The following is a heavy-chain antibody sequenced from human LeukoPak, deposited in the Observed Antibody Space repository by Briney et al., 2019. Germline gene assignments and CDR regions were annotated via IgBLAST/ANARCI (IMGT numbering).Heavy chain of an antibody. Sequence: SETLSLTCAVYGGSFSGYYWSWIRQPPGKGLEWIGEINHSGSTNYNPSLKSRVTISVDTSKNQFSLKLSSVTAADTAVYYCARDSERGQFDYWGQGTLVTVSS. V-gene: IGHV4-34*01. CDR3: ARDSERGQFDY. CDR1: GGSFSGYY. CDR2: INHSGST. J-gene: IGHJ4*02. D-gene: IGHD1-1*01.